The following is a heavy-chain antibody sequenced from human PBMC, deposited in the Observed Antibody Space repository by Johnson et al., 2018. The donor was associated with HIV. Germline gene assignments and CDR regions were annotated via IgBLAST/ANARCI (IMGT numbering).Heavy chain of an antibody. Sequence: VQLVESGGGVVRPGGSLRLSCAASGFTFDDYGMSWVRQVPGKGLEWVSGINWNGGRTGYADSVKGRFTISRDNAKNSLYLQMNSLRAEDTAVYYCARDLGGRDGYNGDYAFDIWGLGTVVTVSS. CDR1: GFTFDDYG. CDR2: INWNGGRT. CDR3: ARDLGGRDGYNGDYAFDI. J-gene: IGHJ3*02. D-gene: IGHD5-24*01. V-gene: IGHV3-20*04.